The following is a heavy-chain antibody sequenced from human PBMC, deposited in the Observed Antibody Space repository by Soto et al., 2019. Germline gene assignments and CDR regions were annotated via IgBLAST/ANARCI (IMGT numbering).Heavy chain of an antibody. Sequence: GGSLRLSCAASGFTVSSNYMSWVRQAPGKGLEWVSVIYSGGSTYYADSVKGRFTISRDNSKNTLYLQMNSLRAEDTAVYYCARGGGTTVVEASSDAFDIWGQGTMVTVSS. V-gene: IGHV3-53*01. CDR3: ARGGGTTVVEASSDAFDI. J-gene: IGHJ3*02. D-gene: IGHD4-17*01. CDR2: IYSGGST. CDR1: GFTVSSNY.